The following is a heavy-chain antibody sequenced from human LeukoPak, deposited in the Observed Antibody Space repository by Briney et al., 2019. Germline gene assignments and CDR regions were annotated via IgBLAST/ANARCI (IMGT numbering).Heavy chain of an antibody. CDR2: IKSKIHGGTT. CDR1: GFTFSNAW. V-gene: IGHV3-15*01. D-gene: IGHD3-22*01. Sequence: NPGGSLRLSCAASGFTFSNAWMSWVRQAPGKGLEWVGRIKSKIHGGTTDYAAPVKGRFTVSRDDSQNTLFLQMNSLKTEDTAVYYCSTGWDSSTYYPLDYWGQGTLVTVYS. CDR3: STGWDSSTYYPLDY. J-gene: IGHJ4*02.